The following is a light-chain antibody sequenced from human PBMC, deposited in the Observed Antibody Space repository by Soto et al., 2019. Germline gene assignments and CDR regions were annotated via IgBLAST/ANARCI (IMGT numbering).Light chain of an antibody. CDR1: QSVSTN. CDR2: GAS. J-gene: IGKJ1*01. V-gene: IGKV3-15*01. CDR3: QQYDTWPRT. Sequence: EIVMTQSPASLSVPPGERATLSCRASQSVSTNFAWYLQKPGQAPRLLISGASTRATAVQARFTASGSGTEFTLSISSLQYDDFGVYYCQQYDTWPRTFGQGTKVEIK.